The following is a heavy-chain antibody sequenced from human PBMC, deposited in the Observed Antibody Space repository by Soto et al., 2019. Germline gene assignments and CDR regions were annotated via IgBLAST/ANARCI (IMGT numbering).Heavy chain of an antibody. D-gene: IGHD3-22*01. CDR2: ISGGAGST. V-gene: IGHV3-23*01. J-gene: IGHJ4*02. CDR3: AKGVEAAYYYGSSGYYGFDY. CDR1: GFTFSSYA. Sequence: PGGSLRLSCAASGFTFSSYAMSWVRQAPGKGLEWVSAISGGAGSTNYADSVKGRFTISRDNSKNTVSLQMNSLRAEDTAVYYCAKGVEAAYYYGSSGYYGFDYWGQGA.